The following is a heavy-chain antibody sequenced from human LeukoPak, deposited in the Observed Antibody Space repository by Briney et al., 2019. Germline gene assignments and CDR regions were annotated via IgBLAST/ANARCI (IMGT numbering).Heavy chain of an antibody. CDR2: IYYSGST. V-gene: IGHV4-59*01. D-gene: IGHD1-26*01. CDR3: ASPPVGK. CDR1: GVSISSYY. J-gene: IGHJ4*02. Sequence: SETLSLTCTVSGVSISSYYWSWLRQPPGKGLEWMGYIYYSGSTNYNPSLKSRVTISVDTSKNQFSLKLSSVTAADTAVFYCASPPVGKWGQGTLVTVSS.